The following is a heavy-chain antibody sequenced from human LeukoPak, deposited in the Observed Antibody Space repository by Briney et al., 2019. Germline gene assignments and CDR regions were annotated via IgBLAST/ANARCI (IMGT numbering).Heavy chain of an antibody. D-gene: IGHD6-19*01. CDR3: ARAVSGRASGFDI. Sequence: GGSLRLSCAASGFTFSGYSMSWVRQAPGKGLEWVSYIISSSSYIYYAVSLKGRFTISRDNAKNSLYLQMNSLRAEDTAVYYCARAVSGRASGFDIWGQGTMVTVSS. CDR2: IISSSSYI. CDR1: GFTFSGYS. V-gene: IGHV3-21*01. J-gene: IGHJ3*02.